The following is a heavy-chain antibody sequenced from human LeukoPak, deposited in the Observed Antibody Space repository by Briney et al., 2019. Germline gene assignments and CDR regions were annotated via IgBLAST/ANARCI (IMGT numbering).Heavy chain of an antibody. CDR2: IYNSGSA. D-gene: IGHD6-13*01. CDR1: GGSFSGYY. J-gene: IGHJ4*02. CDR3: AREAAVGTGGFDY. Sequence: PSETLSLTCAVYGGSFSGYYWSWIRQPPGKGLEWIGYIYNSGSANYNPSLQSRVTILIDTSKKQFSLKVSSVTAADTAVYYCAREAAVGTGGFDYWGQGTLVTVSS. V-gene: IGHV4-59*01.